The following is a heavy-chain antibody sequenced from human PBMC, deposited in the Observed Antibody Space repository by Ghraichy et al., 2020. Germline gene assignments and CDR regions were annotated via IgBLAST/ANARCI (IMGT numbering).Heavy chain of an antibody. Sequence: SGPTLVQPTQTLTLTCTFSGFSLYTGGMGVDWIRQPPGKALEWLAVVYWNNDKRYSPSLRSRLTITKDTSKNQVVLTMTNMDPVDTATYYCAHRHQSTGTPGVDYGLDVWGQGTTVTVSS. CDR2: VYWNNDK. CDR3: AHRHQSTGTPGVDYGLDV. V-gene: IGHV2-5*01. J-gene: IGHJ6*02. D-gene: IGHD3/OR15-3a*01. CDR1: GFSLYTGGMG.